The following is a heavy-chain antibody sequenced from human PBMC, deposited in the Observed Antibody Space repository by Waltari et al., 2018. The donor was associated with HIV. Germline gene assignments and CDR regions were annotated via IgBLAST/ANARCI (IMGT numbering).Heavy chain of an antibody. D-gene: IGHD6-13*01. V-gene: IGHV1-18*01. CDR2: SYGGKA. CDR1: GYTFTNFG. Sequence: QVQLVQSGGEVRKPGASVQVSCKTSGYTFTNFGLSWVRQAPGQGLEWMGGSYGGKANDAQDLQGRGTMTTDTSTSTAYMELRNLRSDDTAMYDWARVAAARQVDFWGQGTLVAVSS. J-gene: IGHJ4*02. CDR3: ARVAAARQVDF.